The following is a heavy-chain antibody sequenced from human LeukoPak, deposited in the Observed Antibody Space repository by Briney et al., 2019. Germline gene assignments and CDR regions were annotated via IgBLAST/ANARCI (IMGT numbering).Heavy chain of an antibody. CDR3: AREDSGYGLHLDY. D-gene: IGHD5-12*01. Sequence: GGSLRLSCAASGFAVIDNYMNWVRQAPGKGLEWVAVIYSSGNTYYADSVAGRFTISRDTATNTVYLQMNSLRADDTAVYYCAREDSGYGLHLDYWGQGTLVTVSS. CDR1: GFAVIDNY. V-gene: IGHV3-66*01. CDR2: IYSSGNT. J-gene: IGHJ4*02.